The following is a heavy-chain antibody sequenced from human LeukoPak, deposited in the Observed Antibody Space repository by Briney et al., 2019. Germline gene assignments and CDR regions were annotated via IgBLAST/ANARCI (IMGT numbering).Heavy chain of an antibody. V-gene: IGHV1-69*06. CDR1: GYTFTSYG. J-gene: IGHJ5*02. CDR3: ARAYSSGSRWFDP. D-gene: IGHD6-19*01. CDR2: IIPIFGTA. Sequence: SVKVSCKASGYTFTSYGISWVRQAPGQGLEWMGGIIPIFGTANYAQKFQGRVTITADKSTSTAYMELSSLRSEDTAVYYCARAYSSGSRWFDPWGQGTLVTVSS.